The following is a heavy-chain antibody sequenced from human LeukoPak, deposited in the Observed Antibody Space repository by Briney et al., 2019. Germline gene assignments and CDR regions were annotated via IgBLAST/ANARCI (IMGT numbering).Heavy chain of an antibody. CDR2: ISWNGNSV. V-gene: IGHV3-9*01. CDR3: TKDHPHSL. CDR1: GFRFEDYA. J-gene: IGHJ4*02. Sequence: GGSLRLSCTASGFRFEDYAMHWVRQGPGKGLEWVSGISWNGNSVGYADSVKGRFTISRDNANSSLFLQINSLREEDTALYFCTKDHPHSLWGQGTLVTVSS.